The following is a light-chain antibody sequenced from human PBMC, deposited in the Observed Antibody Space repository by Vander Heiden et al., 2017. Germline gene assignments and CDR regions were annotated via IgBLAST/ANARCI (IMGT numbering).Light chain of an antibody. J-gene: IGKJ2*01. V-gene: IGKV3-11*01. CDR1: QSVSSY. CDR3: QQRSNWPRFT. CDR2: DAS. Sequence: EIVLTQPPATLSLSPGERATLSCRASQSVSSYLAWYQQKPGQAPRLLIFDASNRATDIPARFSGSGSGTDFTLTISSLEPEDFAVYYCQQRSNWPRFTFGQGTKLEIK.